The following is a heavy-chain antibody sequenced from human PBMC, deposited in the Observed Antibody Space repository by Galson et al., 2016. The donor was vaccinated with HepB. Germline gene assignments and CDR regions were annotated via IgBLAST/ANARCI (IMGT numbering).Heavy chain of an antibody. Sequence: SLRLSCAASGFTSSSYRMNWFRQAPGKEMVWVSRINGDGSSTTYADSVKGRFTISRDNAKNTLYLQMSSLRAEDTAVYYCARGPMANSFILDYWGQGTLVTVSS. CDR3: ARGPMANSFILDY. V-gene: IGHV3-74*01. CDR2: INGDGSST. CDR1: GFTSSSYR. J-gene: IGHJ4*02. D-gene: IGHD4-23*01.